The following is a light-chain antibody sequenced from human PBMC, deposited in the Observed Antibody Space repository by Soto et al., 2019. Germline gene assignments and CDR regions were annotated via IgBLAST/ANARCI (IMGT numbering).Light chain of an antibody. CDR3: QSYDSSLSGSV. CDR1: SSNIGAGYD. CDR2: GNS. J-gene: IGLJ7*01. Sequence: QPVLTQPPSVSGAPGQRVTISCTGSSSNIGAGYDVHWYQQLPGTAPKLLIYGNSNRPSGVPDRFSGSKSGTSASLAITGLKDEDEADYYCQSYDSSLSGSVFGGGTQLTVL. V-gene: IGLV1-40*01.